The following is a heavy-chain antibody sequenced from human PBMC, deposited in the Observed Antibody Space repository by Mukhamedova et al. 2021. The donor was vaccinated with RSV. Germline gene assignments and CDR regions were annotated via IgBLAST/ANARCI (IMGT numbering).Heavy chain of an antibody. CDR2: ISSSSSYI. D-gene: IGHD2-2*01. J-gene: IGHJ6*03. CDR3: ARATGDCSSTSCYFYYMDV. Sequence: EWVSSISSSSSYIYYADSVKGRFTISRDNAKNSLYLQMNSLRAEDTAVYYCARATGDCSSTSCYFYYMDVWGQGTPVTVSS. V-gene: IGHV3-21*01.